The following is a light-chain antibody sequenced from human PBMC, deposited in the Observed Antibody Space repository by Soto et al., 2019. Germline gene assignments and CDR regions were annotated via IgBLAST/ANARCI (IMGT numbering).Light chain of an antibody. CDR3: QQYSNWPPYT. J-gene: IGKJ2*01. Sequence: ETVMTQSPVTLSVSPGERATLSCRASQTVATNLAWYQHKPGQAPRLLIYEVSTRATGVPDRFTGSGSGTEFTLIITTLQAEDSAAYYCQQYSNWPPYTFGQGTKVEIK. CDR1: QTVATN. V-gene: IGKV3-15*01. CDR2: EVS.